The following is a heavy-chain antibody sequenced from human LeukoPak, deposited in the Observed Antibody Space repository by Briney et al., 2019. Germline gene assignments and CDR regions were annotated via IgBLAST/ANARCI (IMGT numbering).Heavy chain of an antibody. V-gene: IGHV4-59*08. J-gene: IGHJ4*02. CDR3: ARTDSSGCQDY. D-gene: IGHD6-19*01. Sequence: PSETLSLTCTVSGGSISSYYWSWIRQPRGKGLEWIGYIYSSGSTNYNPSLKSRVTISVDTSKNQFSLKLSSVTAADTAVYYCARTDSSGCQDYWGQGTLVTVSS. CDR2: IYSSGST. CDR1: GGSISSYY.